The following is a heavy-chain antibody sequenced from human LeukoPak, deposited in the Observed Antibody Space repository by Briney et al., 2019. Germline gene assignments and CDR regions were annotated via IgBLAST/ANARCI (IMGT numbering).Heavy chain of an antibody. CDR3: AREGDHYKDFDS. CDR1: GYSFTSNY. V-gene: IGHV1-46*01. D-gene: IGHD5-24*01. CDR2: IYPRDGST. Sequence: RASVKVSCKVSGYSFTSNYIHWVRRAPGQGLEWMGMIYPRDGSTSYAQRFQDRVTMTRDTSTTTVYVELSSLRSEDTAVYYCAREGDHYKDFDSWGQGALVTVSS. J-gene: IGHJ4*02.